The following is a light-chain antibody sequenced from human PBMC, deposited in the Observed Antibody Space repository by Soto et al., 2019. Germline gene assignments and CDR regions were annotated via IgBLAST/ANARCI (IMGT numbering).Light chain of an antibody. Sequence: IVMTQSPATLSVFPGERATLSCRASQSVSSNLAWYQQKPGQAPRLLIYGASTRATGIPARFSGSGSGTEFTLSISSLQSEDFAVYYCQQYSNWPTFGQGTKVDIK. V-gene: IGKV3-15*01. CDR1: QSVSSN. J-gene: IGKJ1*01. CDR2: GAS. CDR3: QQYSNWPT.